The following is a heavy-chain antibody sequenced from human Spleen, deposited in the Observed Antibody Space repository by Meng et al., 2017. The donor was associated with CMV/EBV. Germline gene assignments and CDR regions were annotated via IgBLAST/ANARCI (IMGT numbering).Heavy chain of an antibody. Sequence: SETLSLTCTVSGGSISSYYWSWIRQPPGKGLEWIAYIYYSGSTNYNPSLKSRVTISVDTSKNQFSLKLSSVTAADTAVYYCARIGTTSRFGGFDIWGQGTMVTVSS. V-gene: IGHV4-59*01. CDR2: IYYSGST. CDR3: ARIGTTSRFGGFDI. CDR1: GGSISSYY. J-gene: IGHJ3*02. D-gene: IGHD1-7*01.